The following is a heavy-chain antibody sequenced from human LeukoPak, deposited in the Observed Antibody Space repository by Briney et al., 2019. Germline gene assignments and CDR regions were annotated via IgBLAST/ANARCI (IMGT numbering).Heavy chain of an antibody. CDR1: GDSISSGYY. J-gene: IGHJ5*02. D-gene: IGHD3-22*01. Sequence: SETLSLTCTVSGDSISSGYYWGWIRQPPGKGLEWIASIYHTGSTDYNPSLKSRVTISVDTSKNHLSLKLSSVTAADTAVYYCARTHYYDSSGYYQRGPVWFDPWGQGTLVTVSS. CDR3: ARTHYYDSSGYYQRGPVWFDP. V-gene: IGHV4-38-2*02. CDR2: IYHTGST.